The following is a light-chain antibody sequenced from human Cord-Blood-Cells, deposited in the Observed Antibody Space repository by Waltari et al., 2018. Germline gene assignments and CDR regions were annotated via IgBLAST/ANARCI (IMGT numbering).Light chain of an antibody. V-gene: IGKV1-39*01. CDR1: QSISSY. CDR3: QQSYSTPRT. CDR2: AAS. Sequence: DIQMTQSPSSLSASVGDRVTITCRAGQSISSYLNWYQQKPGKAPKLLIYAASSLQSGVPSRFSGSGSGTDFTLTSSSLQPEDFATYYCQQSYSTPRTFGQGTKVEIK. J-gene: IGKJ1*01.